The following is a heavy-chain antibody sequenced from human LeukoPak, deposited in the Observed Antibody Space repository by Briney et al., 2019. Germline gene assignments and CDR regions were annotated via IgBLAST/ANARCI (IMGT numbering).Heavy chain of an antibody. J-gene: IGHJ4*02. Sequence: ASVKVSCKAFVYTFTSYGISWVRQVPGQGLEWMGWISAYNGNTNYAQKLQGRVTMTTDTSTSTAYMELRSLRSDDTAVYYCARGYSGSYSIPFDYWGQGTLVTVSS. CDR1: VYTFTSYG. V-gene: IGHV1-18*01. CDR2: ISAYNGNT. D-gene: IGHD1-26*01. CDR3: ARGYSGSYSIPFDY.